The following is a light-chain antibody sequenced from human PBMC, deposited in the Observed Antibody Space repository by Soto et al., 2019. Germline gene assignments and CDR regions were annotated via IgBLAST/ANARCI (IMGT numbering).Light chain of an antibody. CDR1: SSDFGGYNF. CDR3: SSYAGSSIPVA. CDR2: DVT. V-gene: IGLV2-8*01. J-gene: IGLJ2*01. Sequence: QSALTQPPSASGSPGQSVTISCTGASSDFGGYNFVSWYQQHPGKAPKLMIYDVTKRPSGVPDRFSGSKSGNTASLTVSGLQVDDEADYYCSSYAGSSIPVAFGGGTQLTVL.